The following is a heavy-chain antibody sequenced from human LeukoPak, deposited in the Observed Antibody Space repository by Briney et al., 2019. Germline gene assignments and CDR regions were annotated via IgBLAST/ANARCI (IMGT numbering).Heavy chain of an antibody. CDR1: GYTFTNYG. CDR3: ARRVSGGGDDFDAFDI. V-gene: IGHV1-69*13. D-gene: IGHD2-21*02. CDR2: IIPIFGTA. Sequence: SVKVSCKASGYTFTNYGISWVRQAPGQGLEWMGGIIPIFGTANYAQKFQGRVTITADESTSTAYMELSSLRSEDTAVYYCARRVSGGGDDFDAFDIWGQGTMVTVSS. J-gene: IGHJ3*02.